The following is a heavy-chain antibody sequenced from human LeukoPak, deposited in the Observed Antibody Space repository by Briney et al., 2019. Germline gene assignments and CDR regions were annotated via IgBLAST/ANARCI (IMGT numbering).Heavy chain of an antibody. CDR1: GGTFSSYA. V-gene: IGHV1-69*04. Sequence: SVTVSCTASGGTFSSYAISWVRQPPGQGLEWMGRIIPIHGIANYAKQFQGRVTITADKSTSTAYMDLSSLRVEDPAVYYCGRDGWGYYYDGWGQGTMVTVSS. CDR3: GRDGWGYYYDG. D-gene: IGHD3-10*01. CDR2: IIPIHGIA. J-gene: IGHJ3*01.